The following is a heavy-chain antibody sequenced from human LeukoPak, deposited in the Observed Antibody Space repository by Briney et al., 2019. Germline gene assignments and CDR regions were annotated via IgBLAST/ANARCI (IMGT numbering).Heavy chain of an antibody. CDR2: IYYSGNT. J-gene: IGHJ4*02. D-gene: IGHD3-9*01. CDR1: GGSISSHY. CDR3: AGDILTGNYQFDY. Sequence: SETLSLTCTVSGGSISSHYWSWIRQPPGKGLEWIGYIYYSGNTNYNPSLKSRVTISVDTSKNQFSLKLSSVTAADTAVYYCAGDILTGNYQFDYWGQGTLVTVSS. V-gene: IGHV4-59*11.